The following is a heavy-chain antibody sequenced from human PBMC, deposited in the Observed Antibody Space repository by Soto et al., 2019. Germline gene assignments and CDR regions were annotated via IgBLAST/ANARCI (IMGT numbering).Heavy chain of an antibody. Sequence: EVQLVQSGAEVKKPGESLKISCKGSGYSFSNYWIGWVRQMPGKGLEWMGIIYPGDSNTNYSPSLQGQVTILADRSTSPAPLQWSSPGASDTAMYYCAIHYATSCYFAFDNWGQGTLVTVSP. CDR1: GYSFSNYW. D-gene: IGHD3-22*01. CDR2: IYPGDSNT. J-gene: IGHJ4*02. CDR3: AIHYATSCYFAFDN. V-gene: IGHV5-51*03.